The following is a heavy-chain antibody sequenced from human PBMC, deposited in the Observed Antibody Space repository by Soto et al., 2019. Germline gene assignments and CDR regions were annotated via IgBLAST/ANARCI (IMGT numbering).Heavy chain of an antibody. Sequence: QVQLVQSGAEVKKPGSSVKVSCKACGGTFSSYAIRWVRQAPGQGLEWMGGIIPIFGTANYAQKFQGRVTITADESTSTAYMELSSLRSEDTAVYYCARVAMYSSSWEKFDPWGQGTLVTVSS. J-gene: IGHJ5*02. CDR3: ARVAMYSSSWEKFDP. V-gene: IGHV1-69*01. CDR2: IIPIFGTA. CDR1: GGTFSSYA. D-gene: IGHD6-13*01.